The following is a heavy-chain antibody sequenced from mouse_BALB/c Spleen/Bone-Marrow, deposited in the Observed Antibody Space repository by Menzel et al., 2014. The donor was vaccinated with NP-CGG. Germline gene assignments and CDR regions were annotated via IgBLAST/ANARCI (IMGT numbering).Heavy chain of an antibody. CDR3: AGLDLFAY. D-gene: IGHD3-3*01. CDR1: GFNIKDTY. Sequence: VQLQQSGAELVKPGASVKLSCTASGFNIKDTYMHWVKQRPEQGLEWIGRIDPANGNTKYDPKFQGKATITADTSSSTAYLQLSSLTSEDTAVYYCAGLDLFAYWGQGTLVTVSA. CDR2: IDPANGNT. V-gene: IGHV14-3*02. J-gene: IGHJ3*01.